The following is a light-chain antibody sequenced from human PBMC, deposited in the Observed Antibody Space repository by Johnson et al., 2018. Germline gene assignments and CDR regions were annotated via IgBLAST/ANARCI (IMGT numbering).Light chain of an antibody. CDR3: GTWDSSLSAGKF. V-gene: IGLV1-51*02. Sequence: QSVLTQPPSVSAAPGQKVTISCSGSSSNIGNNYVSWYQQLPGTAPKLLIYENNKRPSGIPDRFSGSKSGTSATLGITGLTTGDEDDYYCGTWDSSLSAGKFFGTGTKVTVL. CDR1: SSNIGNNY. J-gene: IGLJ1*01. CDR2: ENN.